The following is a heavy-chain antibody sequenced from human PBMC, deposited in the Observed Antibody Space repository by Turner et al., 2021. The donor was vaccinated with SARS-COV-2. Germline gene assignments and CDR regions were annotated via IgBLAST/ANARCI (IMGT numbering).Heavy chain of an antibody. Sequence: LQLQESGPGLVKPSETLSLTCTVPGGSISSSSYSWGWIRQPPGKGLEWIGNIYYSGSTYYNPSLKSRVTISVDTSKNQFSLKLSSVTATDTAVYYCARRLVVQGTDDYSYYYGMDVWGQGTTVTVSS. CDR2: IYYSGST. V-gene: IGHV4-39*01. CDR1: GGSISSSSYS. J-gene: IGHJ6*02. D-gene: IGHD3-22*01. CDR3: ARRLVVQGTDDYSYYYGMDV.